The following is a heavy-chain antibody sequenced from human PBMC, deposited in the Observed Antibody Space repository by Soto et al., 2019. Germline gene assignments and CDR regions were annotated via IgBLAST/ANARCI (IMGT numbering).Heavy chain of an antibody. Sequence: QVQLVESGGGVVQPGRSLRLSCAASGFTFSSYAMHWVRQAPGKGLEWVAVISYDGSNKYYADSVKGRFTISRDNSKNTLYLQMNGLRAEDTAVYYGARDRYCSGGSCYDNYYYYYGREVWGQGTTVTVSS. J-gene: IGHJ6*02. CDR1: GFTFSSYA. D-gene: IGHD2-15*01. CDR3: ARDRYCSGGSCYDNYYYYYGREV. V-gene: IGHV3-30-3*01. CDR2: ISYDGSNK.